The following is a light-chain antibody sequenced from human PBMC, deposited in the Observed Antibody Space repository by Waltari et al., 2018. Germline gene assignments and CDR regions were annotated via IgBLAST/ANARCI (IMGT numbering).Light chain of an antibody. CDR3: LQDDKYPLT. Sequence: AIQMTQSPASLSASVGDRVTINCRASQAIRNDLGWYQQKPGKAPKLLIFSATRLQSGVPSRFSGSGSGTDFTLTISSLQPEDFATYYCLQDDKYPLTFGGGTKVEIK. CDR2: SAT. J-gene: IGKJ4*01. CDR1: QAIRND. V-gene: IGKV1-6*01.